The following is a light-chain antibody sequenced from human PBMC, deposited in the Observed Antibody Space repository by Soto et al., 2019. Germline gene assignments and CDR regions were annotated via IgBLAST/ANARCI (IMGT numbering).Light chain of an antibody. CDR1: QSINSW. J-gene: IGKJ2*01. V-gene: IGKV1-5*01. CDR2: DAS. Sequence: DIQMTQSPSTLSASIGDRVTITCRASQSINSWLAWYQQKPGKAPKLLIYDASNLASGVPSRFSGSGSGTEFTLVISSLQPGDFATYYCQQYDTDSYTFGQGTKLEI. CDR3: QQYDTDSYT.